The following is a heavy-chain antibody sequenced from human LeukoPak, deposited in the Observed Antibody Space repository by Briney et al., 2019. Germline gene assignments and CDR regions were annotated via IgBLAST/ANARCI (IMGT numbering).Heavy chain of an antibody. D-gene: IGHD4-23*01. CDR3: VRAIGSNTL. CDR1: GFTFSSYA. Sequence: GGSLRLSCAASGFTFSSYAMSWVRQAPGKGLEWVSAISGGGHSTYYAASVKGRFTISRDNAKNSLYLQMNSLRAEDTAVYFCVRAIGSNTLWGQGTLVTVSS. CDR2: ISGGGHST. V-gene: IGHV3-23*01. J-gene: IGHJ4*02.